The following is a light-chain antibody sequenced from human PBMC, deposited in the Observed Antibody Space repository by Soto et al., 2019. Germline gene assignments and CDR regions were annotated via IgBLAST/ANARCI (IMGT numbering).Light chain of an antibody. V-gene: IGKV3-20*01. CDR2: GAS. J-gene: IGKJ1*01. Sequence: EIVLTQSPGTLSLSPGERATLSCRASQSVSSSYLAWYQQKPGQAPRLLIYGASSRATGIPDRFSGSGSGTDFTLTISRLEPEDFAVYYCQQDGSSPTPFGQGTKVEIK. CDR3: QQDGSSPTP. CDR1: QSVSSSY.